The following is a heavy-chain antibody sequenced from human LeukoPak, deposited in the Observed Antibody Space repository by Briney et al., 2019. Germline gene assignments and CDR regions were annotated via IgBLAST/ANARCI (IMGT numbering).Heavy chain of an antibody. Sequence: SQTLSLTCAVSGGSISSGGYSWSWIRQRPGKGLEWLGYIYHSGSTYYNPSLKSRVTISVDRSKNQFSLKLSSVTAADTAVYYCARADPSFIDYWGQGTLVTVSS. CDR3: ARADPSFIDY. V-gene: IGHV4-30-2*01. CDR2: IYHSGST. CDR1: GGSISSGGYS. D-gene: IGHD2-2*01. J-gene: IGHJ4*02.